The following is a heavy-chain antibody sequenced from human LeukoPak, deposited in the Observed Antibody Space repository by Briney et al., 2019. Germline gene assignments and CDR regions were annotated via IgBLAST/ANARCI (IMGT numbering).Heavy chain of an antibody. CDR3: ARAEGSGSSFDY. J-gene: IGHJ4*02. Sequence: GGSLRLSCVASGFPFRSFSMNWVRQAPGKGLEWVSSISSSSSYIYYADSVKGRFTISRDNAENSLYLQMNSLRVEDTAVYYCARAEGSGSSFDYWGQGTLVTVSS. CDR2: ISSSSSYI. D-gene: IGHD3-10*01. V-gene: IGHV3-21*01. CDR1: GFPFRSFS.